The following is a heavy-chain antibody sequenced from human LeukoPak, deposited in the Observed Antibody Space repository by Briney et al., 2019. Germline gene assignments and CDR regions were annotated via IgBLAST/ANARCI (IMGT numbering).Heavy chain of an antibody. J-gene: IGHJ3*02. CDR3: ARSNSGGNPLVDAFDI. Sequence: SVKVSCKASGGTSSSYAISWVRQAPGQGLEWMGGIIPIFGTANYAQKFQGRVTITTDESTSTAYMELSSLRSEDTAVYYCARSNSGGNPLVDAFDIWGQGTMVTVSS. V-gene: IGHV1-69*05. D-gene: IGHD4-23*01. CDR2: IIPIFGTA. CDR1: GGTSSSYA.